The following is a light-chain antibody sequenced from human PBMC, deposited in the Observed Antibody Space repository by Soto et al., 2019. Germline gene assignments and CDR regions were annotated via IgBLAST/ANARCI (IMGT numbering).Light chain of an antibody. CDR3: QSYDSGLSISI. V-gene: IGLV1-40*01. CDR2: VNG. J-gene: IGLJ1*01. Sequence: QLVLTQPPSVSGAPGQRVTISCTGSSSNIGAGGDVHWYQQFLGAAPKLLIYVNGNRPSGVPDRFSGFRSGTSASLVITGLQAEDEADYYCQSYDSGLSISIFGTGTKVTVL. CDR1: SSNIGAGGD.